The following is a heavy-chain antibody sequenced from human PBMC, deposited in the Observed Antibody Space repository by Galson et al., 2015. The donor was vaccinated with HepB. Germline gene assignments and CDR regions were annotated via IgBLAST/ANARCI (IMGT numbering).Heavy chain of an antibody. J-gene: IGHJ6*02. CDR1: GFTFSNSW. CDR2: IDQDETEK. Sequence: SLRLSCAASGFTFSNSWMSWVRQAPGKGLEWVANIDQDETEKYYVESVKGRFSVSRDNAKNLLYLQMYSLRVEDTALYYCARGHYGMDGWGQGTTVTVSS. V-gene: IGHV3-7*04. CDR3: ARGHYGMDG.